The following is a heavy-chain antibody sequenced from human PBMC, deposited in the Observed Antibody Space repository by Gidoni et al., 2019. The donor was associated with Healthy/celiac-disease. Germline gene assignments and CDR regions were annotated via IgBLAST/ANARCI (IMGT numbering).Heavy chain of an antibody. Sequence: TFSSYAMHWVRQAPGKGLEWVAVISYDGSNKYYADSVKGRFTISRDNSKNTLYLQMNSLRAEDTAVYYCASLKVAMVRGAGLFDYWGQGTLVTVSS. V-gene: IGHV3-30-3*01. CDR3: ASLKVAMVRGAGLFDY. CDR1: TFSSYA. J-gene: IGHJ4*02. D-gene: IGHD3-10*01. CDR2: ISYDGSNK.